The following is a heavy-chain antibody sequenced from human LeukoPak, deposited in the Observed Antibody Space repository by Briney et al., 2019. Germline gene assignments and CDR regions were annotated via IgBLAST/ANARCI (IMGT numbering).Heavy chain of an antibody. J-gene: IGHJ5*02. CDR1: GYTFTGYY. D-gene: IGHD6-13*01. CDR3: ARGIGSSWTNWFDP. V-gene: IGHV1-2*02. Sequence: GASVKVSCKASGYTFTGYYMHWVRQAPGQGLEWMGWINPNSGGTNYVQKFQGRVTMTRDTSISTAYMELSRLRSDDTAVYYCARGIGSSWTNWFDPWGQGTLVTVSS. CDR2: INPNSGGT.